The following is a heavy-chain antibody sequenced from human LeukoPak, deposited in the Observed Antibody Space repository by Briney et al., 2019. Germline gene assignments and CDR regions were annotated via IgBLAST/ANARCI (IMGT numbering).Heavy chain of an antibody. Sequence: PGGSLRLSCAASGFTFSSYGMHWVRQAPGKGLEWVAVIPYDGSNKYYADSVKGRFTISRDNSKNTLYLRMNSLRAEDTAVYYCAELGITKIGGVWGKGTTVTISS. J-gene: IGHJ6*04. CDR1: GFTFSSYG. CDR3: AELGITKIGGV. CDR2: IPYDGSNK. V-gene: IGHV3-30*18. D-gene: IGHD3-10*02.